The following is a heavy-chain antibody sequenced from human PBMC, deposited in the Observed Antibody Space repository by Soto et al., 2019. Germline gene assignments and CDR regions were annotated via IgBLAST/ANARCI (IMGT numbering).Heavy chain of an antibody. Sequence: QLQLQESGPGLVKPSETLSLTCTVSGGSISSSSYYWGWIRQPPGKGLEWIGSIYYSGSTYYNPSLKSRVTISVDTSKNQFSLKLSSVTAADTAVYYCARVVEGAVVVVAATPQNFDYWGQGTLVTVSS. J-gene: IGHJ4*02. CDR3: ARVVEGAVVVVAATPQNFDY. CDR1: GGSISSSSYY. D-gene: IGHD2-15*01. CDR2: IYYSGST. V-gene: IGHV4-39*01.